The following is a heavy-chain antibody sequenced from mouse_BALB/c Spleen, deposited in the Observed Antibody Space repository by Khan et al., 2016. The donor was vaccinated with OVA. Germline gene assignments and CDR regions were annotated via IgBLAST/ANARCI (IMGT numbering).Heavy chain of an antibody. Sequence: QVQLKQSGAELVRPGTSVKLSCKTSGYNFTSYWIHWVKQRSGQGLEWLARIYPGTDTTYYSEQFTDKATLTADKSSSTAYVQLSSLKSEDSAVICCAREEALYYVDYWGQGTTLTVSS. J-gene: IGHJ2*01. D-gene: IGHD3-2*02. V-gene: IGHV1-76*01. CDR3: AREEALYYVDY. CDR1: GYNFTSYW. CDR2: IYPGTDTT.